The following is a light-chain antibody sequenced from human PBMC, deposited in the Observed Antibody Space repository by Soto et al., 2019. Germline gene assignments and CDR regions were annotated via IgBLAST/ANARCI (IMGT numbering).Light chain of an antibody. CDR1: QGIRSD. J-gene: IGKJ1*01. CDR3: LRHNDYPWT. Sequence: DIQMTQSPSSLSASVGDRVTITCRASQGIRSDLGWYQQKPGKAPKRLIYAASSLQGGVPSRFSGSGSGTEFTLTTSSLQPEDFATYCCLRHNDYPWTFSQGTKVEIK. CDR2: AAS. V-gene: IGKV1-17*01.